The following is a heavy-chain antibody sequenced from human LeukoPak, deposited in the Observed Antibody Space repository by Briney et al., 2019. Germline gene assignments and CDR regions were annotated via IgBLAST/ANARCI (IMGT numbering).Heavy chain of an antibody. V-gene: IGHV5-51*01. CDR3: ARRGAVAGSYNWFDP. J-gene: IGHJ5*02. Sequence: GESLQISCQGSGYSFTSYWIGWVRQMPGKGLEWMGIIYPGDSDTRYSPSFQGQVTISADKSISTAYLQWSSLKASDTAMYYCARRGAVAGSYNWFDPWGQGTLVTVSS. CDR1: GYSFTSYW. CDR2: IYPGDSDT. D-gene: IGHD6-19*01.